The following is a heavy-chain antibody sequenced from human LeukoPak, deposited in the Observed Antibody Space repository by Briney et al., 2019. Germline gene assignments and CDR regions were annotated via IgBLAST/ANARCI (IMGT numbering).Heavy chain of an antibody. Sequence: GGSLRLSCAASGFTFSSYSMNWVRQAPGKGLEWVSSISSSSSYIYYADSVKGRFTISRDNAKKSMYLQMNSLRAEDTAVYYCARVPHYCSSTSCHFDYWGQGTLVTVSS. D-gene: IGHD2-2*01. CDR2: ISSSSSYI. CDR1: GFTFSSYS. J-gene: IGHJ4*02. CDR3: ARVPHYCSSTSCHFDY. V-gene: IGHV3-21*01.